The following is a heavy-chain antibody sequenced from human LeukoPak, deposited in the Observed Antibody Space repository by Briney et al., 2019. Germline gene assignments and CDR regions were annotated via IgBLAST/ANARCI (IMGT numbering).Heavy chain of an antibody. CDR3: ARGYCSSTCSGGLSDY. D-gene: IGHD2-2*01. V-gene: IGHV3-30*04. Sequence: GGSLRLSCAAAGFTFSSYAMHWVRQAPGKGLEWVAVISYDGSNKYYADSVKGRFTISRDNAKNSLYLQMNSLRAEDTAVYYCARGYCSSTCSGGLSDYWGQGTLVTVSS. J-gene: IGHJ4*02. CDR2: ISYDGSNK. CDR1: GFTFSSYA.